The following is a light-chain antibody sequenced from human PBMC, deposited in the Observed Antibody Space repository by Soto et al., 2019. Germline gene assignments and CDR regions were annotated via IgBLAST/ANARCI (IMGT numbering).Light chain of an antibody. V-gene: IGKV3-15*01. J-gene: IGKJ2*01. Sequence: EIVMTQSPATLSVSPGERATLSCRASQSVSSNLAWYQQKPCQAPRLLIYGASTRATGITARFSGRGSGTEFTLTISSLQSEYFAVYYCQPYNNWPPVSFGQGTKLEIK. CDR3: QPYNNWPPVS. CDR2: GAS. CDR1: QSVSSN.